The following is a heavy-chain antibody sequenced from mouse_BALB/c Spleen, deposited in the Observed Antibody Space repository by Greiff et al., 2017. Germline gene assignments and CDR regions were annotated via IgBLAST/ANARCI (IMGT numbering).Heavy chain of an antibody. V-gene: IGHV1-69*02. CDR2: INPYDGYT. CDR1: GYTFTSHH. J-gene: IGHJ3*01. Sequence: QVQLQESGAELVRPGASVTFSCTASGYTFTSHHIKWVNQKPGQGLDWIGDINPYDGYTSYNPKFKGKATLTVDKSSSTAYMELSSVTSEDSAVYYCARDGNYHFAYWGQGTTVTVSA. CDR3: ARDGNYHFAY. D-gene: IGHD2-1*01.